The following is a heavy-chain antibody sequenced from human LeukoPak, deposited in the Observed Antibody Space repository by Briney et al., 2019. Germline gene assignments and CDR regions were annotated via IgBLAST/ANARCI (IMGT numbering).Heavy chain of an antibody. D-gene: IGHD3-22*01. Sequence: SETLSLTCTVSGGSISTYFWSWIRQPPGKGLEWIGHIYFSGSTNYNPSLESRVTMSVDTSKNQFSLTLSSVTAADTAVYYCARHKSSGSYPLDYWGQGILVTVSS. CDR2: IYFSGST. J-gene: IGHJ4*02. CDR3: ARHKSSGSYPLDY. CDR1: GGSISTYF. V-gene: IGHV4-59*08.